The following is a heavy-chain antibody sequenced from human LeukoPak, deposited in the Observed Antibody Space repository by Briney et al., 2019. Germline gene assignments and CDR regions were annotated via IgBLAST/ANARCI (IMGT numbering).Heavy chain of an antibody. D-gene: IGHD3-22*01. CDR3: ARHWKYYDSSGNFDY. CDR1: GGSISSYH. Sequence: SETLSLTCTVSGGSISSYHWSWIRQPPGKGLEWIGYIYYSGSTNYNPSLKSRVTISVDTSKNQFSLKLSSETAADTAVYYCARHWKYYDSSGNFDYWGQGTLVTVSS. V-gene: IGHV4-59*08. J-gene: IGHJ4*02. CDR2: IYYSGST.